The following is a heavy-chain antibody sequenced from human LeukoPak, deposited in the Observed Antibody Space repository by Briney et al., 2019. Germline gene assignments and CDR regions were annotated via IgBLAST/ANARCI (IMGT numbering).Heavy chain of an antibody. CDR2: IYYSGST. J-gene: IGHJ6*02. CDR1: GGSFSGYY. D-gene: IGHD3-9*01. Sequence: SETLSLTCAVYGGSFSGYYWSWIRQPPGKGLEWVGSIYYSGSTYYNPSLKSRVTISVDTSKNQFSLKLSSVTAADTAVYYCAGHMSVKLRYFDWLSPRYYYYGMDVWGQGTTVTVSS. CDR3: AGHMSVKLRYFDWLSPRYYYYGMDV. V-gene: IGHV4-34*01.